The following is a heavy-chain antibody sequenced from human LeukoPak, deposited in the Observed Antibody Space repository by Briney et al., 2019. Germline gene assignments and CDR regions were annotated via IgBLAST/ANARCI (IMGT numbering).Heavy chain of an antibody. J-gene: IGHJ6*02. CDR1: GGSISSYY. CDR2: IYYSGST. CDR3: ARDTGDYVWGSYRVRYGMDV. V-gene: IGHV4-59*12. Sequence: SETLSLTCTVSGGSISSYYWSWIRQPPGKGLEWIGYIYYSGSTNYNPSLKSRVTISVDKSKNQFSLKLSSVTAADTAVYYCARDTGDYVWGSYRVRYGMDVWGQGTTVTVSS. D-gene: IGHD3-16*02.